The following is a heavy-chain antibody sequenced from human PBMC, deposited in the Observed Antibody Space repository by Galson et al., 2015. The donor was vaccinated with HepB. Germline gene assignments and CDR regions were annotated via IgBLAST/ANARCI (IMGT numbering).Heavy chain of an antibody. Sequence: SVKVSCKASGYTFTGYYMHWVRQAPGQGLEWMGRINPNSGGTNYAQKFQGRVTMTRDTSISTAYMELSRLRSDDTAVYYCARDRTGTTDQYVDYWGQGTLVTVSS. CDR1: GYTFTGYY. D-gene: IGHD1-7*01. CDR2: INPNSGGT. CDR3: ARDRTGTTDQYVDY. V-gene: IGHV1-2*06. J-gene: IGHJ4*02.